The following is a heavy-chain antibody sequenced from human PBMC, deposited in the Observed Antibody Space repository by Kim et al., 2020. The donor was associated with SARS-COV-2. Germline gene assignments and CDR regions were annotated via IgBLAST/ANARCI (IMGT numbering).Heavy chain of an antibody. D-gene: IGHD3-9*01. CDR3: TTLSTSYGMDV. CDR2: K. Sequence: KYYVDSVNGRFIISKDNAKNSLYLQMNSLRAEDTAVYYCTTLSTSYGMDVWGQGTTVTVSS. J-gene: IGHJ6*02. V-gene: IGHV3-7*01.